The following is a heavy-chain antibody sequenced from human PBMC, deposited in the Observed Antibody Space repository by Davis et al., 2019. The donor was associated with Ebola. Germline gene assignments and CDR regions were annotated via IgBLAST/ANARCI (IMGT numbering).Heavy chain of an antibody. V-gene: IGHV3-73*01. CDR3: TSPVGTADY. J-gene: IGHJ4*02. Sequence: GSLRLSCAASGFSFSGSAMHWVRPASGKGLEWGGRIRSKANSYATAYAASVKGRFTISRDDSKNTAYLQMNSLKTEDTAVYYCTSPVGTADYWCQGTLVTVSS. D-gene: IGHD4-23*01. CDR1: GFSFSGSA. CDR2: IRSKANSYAT.